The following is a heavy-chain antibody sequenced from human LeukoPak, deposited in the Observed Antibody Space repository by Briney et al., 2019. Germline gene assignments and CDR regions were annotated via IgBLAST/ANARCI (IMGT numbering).Heavy chain of an antibody. CDR1: GYTFTSYG. Sequence: GASVKVSCKASGYTFTSYGISWVRQAPGQGLEWMGWISAYNGNTNFAQKLQGRVTMTTDTSTSTAYMELRSLRSDDTAVYYCARDRTGHYDILTGIPLQHWGQGTLVTVSS. CDR3: ARDRTGHYDILTGIPLQH. D-gene: IGHD3-9*01. CDR2: ISAYNGNT. J-gene: IGHJ1*01. V-gene: IGHV1-18*01.